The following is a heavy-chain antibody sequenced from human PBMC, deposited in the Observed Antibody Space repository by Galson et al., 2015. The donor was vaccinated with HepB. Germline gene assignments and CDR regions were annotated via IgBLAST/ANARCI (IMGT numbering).Heavy chain of an antibody. V-gene: IGHV3-30*18. CDR1: GFRFNTYG. J-gene: IGHJ6*02. D-gene: IGHD3-10*01. Sequence: SLRLSCAASGFRFNTYGIHWVRQAPGRGLQWVAFISYDGGNRYYGDSVKGRFTISRDNAKTTLYLQMNGLRGEDTAVYYCAKDGLYYGSGTHSNAMDVWGRGTTVIVSS. CDR3: AKDGLYYGSGTHSNAMDV. CDR2: ISYDGGNR.